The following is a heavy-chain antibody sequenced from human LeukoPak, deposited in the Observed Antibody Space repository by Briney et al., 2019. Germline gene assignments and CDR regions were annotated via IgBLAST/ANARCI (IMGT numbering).Heavy chain of an antibody. CDR2: IKQDGSEK. V-gene: IGHV3-7*01. CDR1: GFTFSSYW. D-gene: IGHD1-14*01. CDR3: ARERRPVYNWNHAGAFDI. Sequence: PGGSLRLSCAASGFTFSSYWMSWVRQAPGKGLEWVANIKQDGSEKYYVDSVKGRFTISRDNAKNSLYLQMNSLRAEDTAVYYCARERRPVYNWNHAGAFDIWGQGTMVTVSS. J-gene: IGHJ3*02.